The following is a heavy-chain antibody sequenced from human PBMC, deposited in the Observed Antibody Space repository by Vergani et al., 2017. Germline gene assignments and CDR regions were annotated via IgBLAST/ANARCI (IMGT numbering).Heavy chain of an antibody. Sequence: QVQLQQWGAGLLKPSETLSLTCAVYGGSFSGYYWSWIRQPPGKGLEWIGEINHSGSTNYNPSLKSRVTISVDTSKNKFSLKLSSVTAADTAVYYCAREPRAVAGYFDYWGQGTLVTVSS. CDR3: AREPRAVAGYFDY. CDR2: INHSGST. D-gene: IGHD6-19*01. CDR1: GGSFSGYY. J-gene: IGHJ4*02. V-gene: IGHV4-34*01.